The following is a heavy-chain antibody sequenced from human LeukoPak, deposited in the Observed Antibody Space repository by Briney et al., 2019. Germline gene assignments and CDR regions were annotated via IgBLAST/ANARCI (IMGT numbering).Heavy chain of an antibody. CDR3: ARVWAPPYSSSSSAFDY. Sequence: PSETLSLTCTVSGGSISSYYWSWIRQPPGKGLEWIGSIHYSGSTSYNSSLKSRVTISVDTSKNQFSLKLSSVTPADTAVYYCARVWAPPYSSSSSAFDYWGQGTLVTVSS. J-gene: IGHJ4*02. V-gene: IGHV4-59*01. CDR1: GGSISSYY. D-gene: IGHD6-13*01. CDR2: IHYSGST.